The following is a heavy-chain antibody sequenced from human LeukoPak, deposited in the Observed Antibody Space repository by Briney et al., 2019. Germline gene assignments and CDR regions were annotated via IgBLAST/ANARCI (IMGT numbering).Heavy chain of an antibody. CDR3: ARALRTRRSFDY. CDR2: IDARSGIT. Sequence: GGSLRLSCATSGFTFTIFGINWLRQAPGKGPEWVSYIDARSGITYYADSVQGRFTISRDNAKESVFLQMNRLRVDDTAVYYCARALRTRRSFDYWGQGTLVTVSS. D-gene: IGHD4-17*01. V-gene: IGHV3-48*01. J-gene: IGHJ4*02. CDR1: GFTFTIFG.